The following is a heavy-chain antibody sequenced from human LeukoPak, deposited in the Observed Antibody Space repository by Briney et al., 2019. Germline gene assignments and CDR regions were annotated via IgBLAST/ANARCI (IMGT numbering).Heavy chain of an antibody. J-gene: IGHJ4*02. CDR3: ARVGGQQQLVAYYFDY. CDR2: INWNGGST. D-gene: IGHD6-13*01. Sequence: GGSLRLSCAASGFTFDDYGMGWVRQAPGKGLEWVSGINWNGGSTGYADSVKGRFTISRDNAKNSLYLQMNSLRAEDTALYYCARVGGQQQLVAYYFDYWGQGTLVTVSS. V-gene: IGHV3-20*04. CDR1: GFTFDDYG.